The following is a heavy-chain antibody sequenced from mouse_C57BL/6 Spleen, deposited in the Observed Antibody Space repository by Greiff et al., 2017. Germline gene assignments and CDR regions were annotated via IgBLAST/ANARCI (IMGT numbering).Heavy chain of an antibody. D-gene: IGHD2-2*01. J-gene: IGHJ3*01. CDR1: GYTFTSYW. V-gene: IGHV1-69*01. Sequence: QVQLQQPGAELVMPGASVKLSCKASGYTFTSYWMHWVKQRPGQGLEWIGEIDPSDSYTNYNQKFKGKSTLTVDKSSSTAYMQLSSLTSEDSAVYYCARDYGYDVRFAYWGQGTLVTVSA. CDR2: IDPSDSYT. CDR3: ARDYGYDVRFAY.